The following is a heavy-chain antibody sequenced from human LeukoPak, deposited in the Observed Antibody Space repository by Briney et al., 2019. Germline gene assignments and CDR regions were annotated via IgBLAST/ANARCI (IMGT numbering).Heavy chain of an antibody. CDR2: IYPDSGGT. D-gene: IGHD1-26*01. Sequence: ASVKVSCKASGYTFTDHYMHWVRQAPGQGLEWMGWIYPDSGGTNYAQKFQDRVTMTRVTSISTAYMEVTRLTSDDTAVYYCARDDNGNSFEYWGQGTLVTVSS. V-gene: IGHV1-2*02. CDR3: ARDDNGNSFEY. J-gene: IGHJ4*02. CDR1: GYTFTDHY.